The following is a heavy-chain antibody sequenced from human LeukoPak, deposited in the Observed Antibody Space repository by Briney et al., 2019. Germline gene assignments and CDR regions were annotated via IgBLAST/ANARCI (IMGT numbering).Heavy chain of an antibody. CDR2: IRYDGSNK. CDR1: GFTFSSYG. D-gene: IGHD3-9*01. J-gene: IGHJ4*02. Sequence: PGGSLRLSCAASGFTFSSYGMHWVRQAPGKGLEWVAFIRYDGSNKYYADSVKGRFTISRDNAENSLYLQMNSLRAEDTAVYYCARDSLLAEENYDILTGYSDFDYWGQGTLVTVSS. CDR3: ARDSLLAEENYDILTGYSDFDY. V-gene: IGHV3-30*02.